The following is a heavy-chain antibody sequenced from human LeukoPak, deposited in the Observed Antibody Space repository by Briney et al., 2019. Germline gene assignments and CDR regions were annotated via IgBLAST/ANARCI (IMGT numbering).Heavy chain of an antibody. D-gene: IGHD5-12*01. V-gene: IGHV1-69*05. CDR2: IIPIFGTA. Sequence: SVKVSXKASGDTFSSYAISWVRQAPGQGLEWMGRIIPIFGTANYAQKFQGRVTITTDESTSTAYMELSSLRSEDTAVYYCASYSGYDPYFDYWGQGTLVTVSS. CDR1: GDTFSSYA. CDR3: ASYSGYDPYFDY. J-gene: IGHJ4*02.